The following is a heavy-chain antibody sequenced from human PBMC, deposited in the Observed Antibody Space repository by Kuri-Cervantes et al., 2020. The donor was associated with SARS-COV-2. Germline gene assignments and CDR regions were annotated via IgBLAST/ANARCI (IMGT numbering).Heavy chain of an antibody. J-gene: IGHJ4*02. CDR2: ISSNGGST. Sequence: GSLKISCSASGFTFSSYAMHWVRQAPGKGLEYVSAISSNGGSTYYADSVKGRFTISRDNSKNTLYLQMSSLRAEDTAVYYCVRPGAVAGTFDYWGQGTLVTVSS. CDR3: VRPGAVAGTFDY. CDR1: GFTFSSYA. V-gene: IGHV3-64D*08. D-gene: IGHD6-19*01.